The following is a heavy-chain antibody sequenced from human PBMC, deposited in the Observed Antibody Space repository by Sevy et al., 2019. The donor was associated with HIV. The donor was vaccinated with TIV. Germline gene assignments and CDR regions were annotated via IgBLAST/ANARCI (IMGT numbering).Heavy chain of an antibody. Sequence: ASVKVSCKASGGTFSSYAISWVRQAPGQGLEWMGGIIPIFGTANYAQKFQGRVTITADESTSTAYMELSSLRSEDMAVYYCARDKGYCSGGSCYTTDYWGQGTLVTVSS. CDR2: IIPIFGTA. CDR1: GGTFSSYA. D-gene: IGHD2-15*01. CDR3: ARDKGYCSGGSCYTTDY. J-gene: IGHJ4*02. V-gene: IGHV1-69*13.